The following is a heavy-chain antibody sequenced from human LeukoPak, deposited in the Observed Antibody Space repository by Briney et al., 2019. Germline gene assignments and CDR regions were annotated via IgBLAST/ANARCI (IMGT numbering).Heavy chain of an antibody. CDR3: ANQHYDILTGIDY. Sequence: GGSLRLSCAASGFTFSSYAMSWVRQAPGKGLEWVSAISGSGGSTYYADSVKGRFTISRDNSKNTLYLQMNSLRAEDTAVYYCANQHYDILTGIDYWGQGTLVTVSS. V-gene: IGHV3-23*01. D-gene: IGHD3-9*01. CDR1: GFTFSSYA. CDR2: ISGSGGST. J-gene: IGHJ4*02.